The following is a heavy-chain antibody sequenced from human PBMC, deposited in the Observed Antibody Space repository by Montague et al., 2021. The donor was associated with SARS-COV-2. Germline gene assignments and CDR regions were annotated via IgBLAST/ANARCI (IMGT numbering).Heavy chain of an antibody. CDR1: SGSIISSGYY. V-gene: IGHV4-39*02. CDR2: IYYSGTT. D-gene: IGHD3-10*01. J-gene: IGHJ4*02. CDR3: ARGMIRGVTTPFDY. Sequence: SETLSLTCSVSSGSIISSGYYWGWIREHPGKELEWIGDIYYSGTTYYXPSLQSRGTISVDTSKNHLSLRLSSVTAADTAVYFCARGMIRGVTTPFDYWGQGSQVTVSS.